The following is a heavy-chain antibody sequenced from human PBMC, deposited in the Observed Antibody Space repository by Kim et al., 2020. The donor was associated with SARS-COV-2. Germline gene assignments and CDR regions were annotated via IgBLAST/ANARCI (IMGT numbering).Heavy chain of an antibody. CDR3: ANSGDSSGFFDY. J-gene: IGHJ4*02. V-gene: IGHV3-30*18. D-gene: IGHD3-22*01. CDR2: ISYDGSNK. Sequence: GGSLRLSCAASGFTFSSYGMHWVRQAPGKGLEWVAVISYDGSNKYYADSVKGRFTISRDNSKNTLYLQMNSLRAEDTAVYYCANSGDSSGFFDYWGQGTLVTVSS. CDR1: GFTFSSYG.